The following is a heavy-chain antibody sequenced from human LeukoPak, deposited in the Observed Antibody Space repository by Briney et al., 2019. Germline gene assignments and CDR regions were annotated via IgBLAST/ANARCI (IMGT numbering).Heavy chain of an antibody. V-gene: IGHV3-30*04. CDR2: ISYDGSNK. J-gene: IGHJ4*02. D-gene: IGHD3-22*01. CDR1: GFTFSSYA. Sequence: GGSLRLSCAVSGFTFSSYAMHWVRQAPGKGLEWVAVISYDGSNKYYADSVKGRFTISRDNSKNTLYLQMNSLRAEDTAAYYCARDGSDYDSSGYYQILYYFDYWGQGTLVTVSS. CDR3: ARDGSDYDSSGYYQILYYFDY.